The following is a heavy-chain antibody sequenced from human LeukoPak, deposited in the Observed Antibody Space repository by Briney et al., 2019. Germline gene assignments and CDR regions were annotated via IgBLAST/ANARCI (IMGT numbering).Heavy chain of an antibody. Sequence: GGSLRLSCAASGFTFDDYGMSWVRQAPGKGLEWVSGIIWSGGSTGYADSVKGRFTISRDNAKKSLDLQMNSLRAEDTAVYYCARVSPNTVTTLQYFDYWGQGTLVTVSS. D-gene: IGHD4-17*01. J-gene: IGHJ4*02. CDR3: ARVSPNTVTTLQYFDY. CDR2: IIWSGGST. CDR1: GFTFDDYG. V-gene: IGHV3-20*04.